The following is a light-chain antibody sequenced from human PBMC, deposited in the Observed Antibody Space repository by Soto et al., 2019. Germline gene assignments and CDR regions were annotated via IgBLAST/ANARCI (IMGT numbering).Light chain of an antibody. Sequence: QSVLTQHASVSGSPGQSITISCTGTSSDVGGYNSVSWYQQDPGKAPKLMIYGVTNRPSGVSNRFAGSKSGNTASLTISGRQAEDEAYYYCSSFTSSITYVFGTGTRVTVL. V-gene: IGLV2-14*01. CDR2: GVT. J-gene: IGLJ1*01. CDR1: SSDVGGYNS. CDR3: SSFTSSITYV.